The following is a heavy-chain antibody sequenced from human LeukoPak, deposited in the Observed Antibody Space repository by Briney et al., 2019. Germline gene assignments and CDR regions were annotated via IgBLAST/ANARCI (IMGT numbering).Heavy chain of an antibody. V-gene: IGHV1-46*03. CDR3: ARDRDFGDYGSGSWGAFDY. CDR2: INPSGGST. D-gene: IGHD3-10*01. Sequence: ASVKVSCKASGYTFTSYYMHWVRQAPGQGLEWMGIINPSGGSTSYAQKFQGRVTMTRDTSTSTVYMELSSLRPEDTAVYYCARDRDFGDYGSGSWGAFDYWGQGTLVTVSS. J-gene: IGHJ4*02. CDR1: GYTFTSYY.